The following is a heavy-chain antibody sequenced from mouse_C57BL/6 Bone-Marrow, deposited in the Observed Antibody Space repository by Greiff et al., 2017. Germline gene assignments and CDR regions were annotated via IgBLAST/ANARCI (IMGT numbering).Heavy chain of an antibody. J-gene: IGHJ3*01. CDR3: AREEDYDYY. CDR1: GFTFSSYA. Sequence: EVQGVESGGGLVKPGGSLKLSCAASGFTFSSYAMSWVRQTPEKRLEWVATISDGGSYTYYPDNVKGRFTISRDNAKNNLYLQMSHLKSEDTAMYYCAREEDYDYYWGQGTLVTVSA. D-gene: IGHD2-4*01. CDR2: ISDGGSYT. V-gene: IGHV5-4*01.